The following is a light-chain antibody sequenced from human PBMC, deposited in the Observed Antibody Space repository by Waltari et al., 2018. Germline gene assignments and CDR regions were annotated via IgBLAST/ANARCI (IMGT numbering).Light chain of an antibody. CDR2: RAS. J-gene: IGKJ1*01. CDR3: QQYESYSWT. Sequence: DIQMAQSPSTLSASVGDRVTITCRASQSIATWLAWYQQKPGKAPKFLIDRASILESGVPSRFSGNGSGTEFTLTISSLQPDDFATYYSQQYESYSWTFGQGTKVEIK. CDR1: QSIATW. V-gene: IGKV1-5*03.